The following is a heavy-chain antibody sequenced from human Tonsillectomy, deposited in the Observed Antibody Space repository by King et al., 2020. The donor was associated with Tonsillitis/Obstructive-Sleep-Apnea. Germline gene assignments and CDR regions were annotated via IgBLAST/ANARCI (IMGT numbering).Heavy chain of an antibody. CDR2: IYTGGIT. CDR1: GFTVSSNY. V-gene: IGHV3-53*01. Sequence: QLVQSGGGLIQPGGSLRLSCAASGFTVSSNYMSWVRQAPGKGLEWVSLIYTGGITYYADSVKGRFTISRDNSKNTLYLQMNSLRAEDTAVHYCARGGVIIARSPFDYWGQGTLVTVSS. J-gene: IGHJ4*02. CDR3: ARGGVIIARSPFDY. D-gene: IGHD3-10*01.